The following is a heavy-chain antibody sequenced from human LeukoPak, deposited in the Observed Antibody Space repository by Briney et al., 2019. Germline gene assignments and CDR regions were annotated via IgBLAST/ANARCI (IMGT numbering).Heavy chain of an antibody. V-gene: IGHV4-59*01. CDR3: ARGGASSRYFNS. J-gene: IGHJ4*02. CDR2: ISYSGSP. D-gene: IGHD6-13*01. Sequence: PSETLSLTCSVSAGSISSDYWSWIRQPPGKGLEWVAFISYSGSPDYNPSLTSRVTISIDTSKNQFSLKLTSVTSADTAVYYCARGGASSRYFNSWGQGTLVTVSS. CDR1: AGSISSDY.